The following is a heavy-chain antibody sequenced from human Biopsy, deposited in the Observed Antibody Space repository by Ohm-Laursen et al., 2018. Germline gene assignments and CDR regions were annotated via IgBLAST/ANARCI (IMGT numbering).Heavy chain of an antibody. Sequence: SETLSLTCPVSGGSISNNNYYWGWIRQPPGKGLEWIGSIFYRGSTHYKQSLKSRVNISVDTSKNQFSLKLNSVTAADTAVYYCARGDYFDSNGYFWFDPWGQGTLVTVSS. CDR2: IFYRGST. D-gene: IGHD3-22*01. CDR3: ARGDYFDSNGYFWFDP. J-gene: IGHJ5*02. V-gene: IGHV4-39*07. CDR1: GGSISNNNYY.